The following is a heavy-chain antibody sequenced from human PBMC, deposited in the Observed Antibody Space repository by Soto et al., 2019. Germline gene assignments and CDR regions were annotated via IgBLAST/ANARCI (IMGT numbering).Heavy chain of an antibody. J-gene: IGHJ6*02. CDR2: IYYSGST. CDR3: ARDGATMVRGGNGMDV. CDR1: GGSISSGGYY. D-gene: IGHD3-10*01. V-gene: IGHV4-31*03. Sequence: SETLSLTCTVSGGSISSGGYYWSWIRQHPGKGLEWIGYIYYSGSTYYNPSLKSRVTISVDTSKNQFSLKLSSVTAADTAVYYXARDGATMVRGGNGMDVWGQGTTVTVSS.